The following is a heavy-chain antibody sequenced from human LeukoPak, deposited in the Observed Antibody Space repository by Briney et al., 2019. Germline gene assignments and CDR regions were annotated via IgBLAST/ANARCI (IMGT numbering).Heavy chain of an antibody. J-gene: IGHJ6*03. CDR3: ARGLVYYYYYMDV. V-gene: IGHV4-59*01. Sequence: SETLSLTCTVSGGSISSYYWSWIRQPPGKGLEWIGYIYYSGSTNYNPSLKSRVTISADTSKKQFSLKLRSVTAADTAVYYCARGLVYYYYYMDVWGKGTTVTVSS. CDR2: IYYSGST. CDR1: GGSISSYY. D-gene: IGHD2-15*01.